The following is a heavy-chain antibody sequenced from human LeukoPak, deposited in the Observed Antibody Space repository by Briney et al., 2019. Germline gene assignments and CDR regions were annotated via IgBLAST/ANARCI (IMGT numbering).Heavy chain of an antibody. D-gene: IGHD6-13*01. Sequence: PSETLSLTCIVSGYSISSGYYWGWIRQPPGKGLEWIGSIIHSGRTYYNPSLKSRVTLSLDTSKNQASLKLTSVTAADTAIYFCARSYTSTWRSPFADWGQGIRVTVSS. CDR2: IIHSGRT. V-gene: IGHV4-38-2*02. CDR3: ARSYTSTWRSPFAD. J-gene: IGHJ4*02. CDR1: GYSISSGYY.